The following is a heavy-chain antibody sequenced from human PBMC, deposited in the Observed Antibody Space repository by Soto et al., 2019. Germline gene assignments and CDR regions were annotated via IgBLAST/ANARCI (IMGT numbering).Heavy chain of an antibody. Sequence: EVQLLESGGGLVQPGGSLRLSCETSGFSFNSYAMTWVRQAPGMGLEWVAVINYNSRATFHAQSVKGRFTISRDNSRNTVFLQMDSVRAEDTAVYYCVKQRGSGKTYYYHMDVWGLGTAVIVSS. J-gene: IGHJ6*02. CDR2: INYNSRAT. CDR1: GFSFNSYA. V-gene: IGHV3-23*01. CDR3: VKQRGSGKTYYYHMDV. D-gene: IGHD3-10*01.